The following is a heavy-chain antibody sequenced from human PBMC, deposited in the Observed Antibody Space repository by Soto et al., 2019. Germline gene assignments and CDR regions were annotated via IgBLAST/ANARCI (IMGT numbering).Heavy chain of an antibody. V-gene: IGHV1-69*01. Sequence: QVQLVQSGAAVTKPGSSVKVSFRASGGHFDRFALSWLRQAHGPGLELMGGIIPFLSATTYAPKFQGRVTMTADESASTLYLDLMSLTSDDTAVYYCARGEDAHGDFGSMDVWRQGTSVTFSS. CDR1: GGHFDRFA. J-gene: IGHJ6*02. D-gene: IGHD4-17*01. CDR2: IIPFLSAT. CDR3: ARGEDAHGDFGSMDV.